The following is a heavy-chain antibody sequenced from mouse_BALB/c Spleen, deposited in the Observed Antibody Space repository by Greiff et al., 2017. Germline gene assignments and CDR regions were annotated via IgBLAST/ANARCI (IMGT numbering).Heavy chain of an antibody. Sequence: VQLQQSGAELARPGASVKLSCKASGYTFTSYWMQWVKQRPGQGLEWIGAIYPGDGDTRYTQKFKGKATLTADKSSSTAYMQLSSLASEDSAVYYCARYRNTYYRYDDAMDYWGQGTSVTVSS. V-gene: IGHV1-87*01. D-gene: IGHD2-14*01. CDR3: ARYRNTYYRYDDAMDY. J-gene: IGHJ4*01. CDR1: GYTFTSYW. CDR2: IYPGDGDT.